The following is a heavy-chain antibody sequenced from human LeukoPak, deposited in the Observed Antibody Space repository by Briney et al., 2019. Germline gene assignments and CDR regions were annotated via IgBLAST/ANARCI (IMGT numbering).Heavy chain of an antibody. V-gene: IGHV1-24*01. CDR1: GYTLTELS. J-gene: IGHJ4*02. Sequence: ASVKVSCKVSGYTLTELSMHWVRQAPGKGLEWMGGFDPEDGETIYAQKFQGRVTMTEDTSTDTAYMELSGLRSEDTAVYYCATGDFWSGYFPTDYWGQGTLVTVSS. D-gene: IGHD3-3*01. CDR2: FDPEDGET. CDR3: ATGDFWSGYFPTDY.